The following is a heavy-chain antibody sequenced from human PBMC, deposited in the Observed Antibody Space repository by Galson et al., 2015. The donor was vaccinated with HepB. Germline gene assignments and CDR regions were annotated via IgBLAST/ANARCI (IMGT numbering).Heavy chain of an antibody. V-gene: IGHV1-3*01. CDR2: INAGNGNT. Sequence: SVKVSCKASGYTFTSYAMHWVRQAPGQRLEWMGWINAGNGNTKYSQKFQGRVTITRDTSASTAYMELSSLRSEDTAVYYCVTSGYCSGGSCYSGDLDYWGQGTLVTVSS. J-gene: IGHJ4*02. D-gene: IGHD2-15*01. CDR3: VTSGYCSGGSCYSGDLDY. CDR1: GYTFTSYA.